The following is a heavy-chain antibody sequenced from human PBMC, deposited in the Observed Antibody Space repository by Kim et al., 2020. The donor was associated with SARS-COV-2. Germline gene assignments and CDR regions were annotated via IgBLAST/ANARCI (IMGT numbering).Heavy chain of an antibody. Sequence: GGTTYYAESVKGRFSISRDNSKSTLYLQMNSLRAEDTAIYYCARGTTFDPWGQGTLVTVSS. D-gene: IGHD1-26*01. CDR2: GGTT. V-gene: IGHV3-23*01. J-gene: IGHJ5*02. CDR3: ARGTTFDP.